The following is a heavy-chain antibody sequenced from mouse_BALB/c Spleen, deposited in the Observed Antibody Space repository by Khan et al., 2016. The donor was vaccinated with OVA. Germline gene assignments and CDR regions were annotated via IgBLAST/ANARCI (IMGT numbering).Heavy chain of an antibody. J-gene: IGHJ2*01. D-gene: IGHD2-10*02. Sequence: VELVESGAELARPGASVKLSCKASGYTFTRYWIQWVKERPGQGLEWIGAIYPGDGDTRYTQKFKGKATLTADKSSSTAYMQLSSLASEDSAVYYCASKYGSYFDYWGQGTTLTVSS. CDR1: GYTFTRYW. CDR3: ASKYGSYFDY. CDR2: IYPGDGDT. V-gene: IGHV1-87*01.